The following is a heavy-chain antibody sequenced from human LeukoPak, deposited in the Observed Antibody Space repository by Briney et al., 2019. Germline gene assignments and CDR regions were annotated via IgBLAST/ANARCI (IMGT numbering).Heavy chain of an antibody. CDR3: ARDQEGLYFDY. CDR2: IKSKTDGGTT. CDR1: GFTFSNAW. Sequence: KPGGSLRLSCAASGFTFSNAWMSWVRQAPGKGLEWVGRIKSKTDGGTTDYAAPVKGRFTISRDDSKNTLYLQMNSLRAEDTAVYYCARDQEGLYFDYWGQGTLVTVSS. V-gene: IGHV3-15*01. J-gene: IGHJ4*02.